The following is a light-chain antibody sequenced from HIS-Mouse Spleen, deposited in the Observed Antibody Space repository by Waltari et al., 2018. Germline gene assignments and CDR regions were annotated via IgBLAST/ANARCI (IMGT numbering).Light chain of an antibody. CDR2: KDS. Sequence: SYELTQPPSVSVSPGQTARITCSGDALPKPYAYVYQQKPGQAPVLVIYKDSERPSGIPERFSGSSSGTTVTLTISGVQAEDEADYYCQSADSSGTYVVFGGGTKLTVL. V-gene: IGLV3-25*03. CDR3: QSADSSGTYVV. J-gene: IGLJ2*01. CDR1: ALPKPY.